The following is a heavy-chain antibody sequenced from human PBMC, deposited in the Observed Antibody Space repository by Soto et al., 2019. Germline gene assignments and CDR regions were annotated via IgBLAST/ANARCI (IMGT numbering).Heavy chain of an antibody. CDR2: VDPNGGGS. CDR1: GYSFTDYK. V-gene: IGHV1-2*04. CDR3: ATWVDYGDFEGFAF. D-gene: IGHD4-17*01. J-gene: IGHJ4*02. Sequence: QGQLLQSGAEVKKPGASVKVSCKTSGYSFTDYKLHWVRQAPGQGLEWMGWVDPNGGGSNSAQKFQGSVTMTWDTSITPACLDLTRLTTNDTTTYFCATWVDYGDFEGFAFWGQGTLVTVSS.